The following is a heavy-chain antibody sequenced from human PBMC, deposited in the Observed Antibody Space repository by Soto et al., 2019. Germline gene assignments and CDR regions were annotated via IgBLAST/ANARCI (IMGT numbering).Heavy chain of an antibody. CDR3: ARRTYESGWRHYFDY. D-gene: IGHD6-19*01. CDR1: GYSFSNYW. Sequence: PGESLKISCKASGYSFSNYWIGWVRQMPGKGLEWMAIINPGDSESRYSPSFQGQVTFSADNSLNTAYLQWNTLRASDTAIYYCARRTYESGWRHYFDYWGQGTPVTVSS. J-gene: IGHJ4*02. V-gene: IGHV5-51*01. CDR2: INPGDSES.